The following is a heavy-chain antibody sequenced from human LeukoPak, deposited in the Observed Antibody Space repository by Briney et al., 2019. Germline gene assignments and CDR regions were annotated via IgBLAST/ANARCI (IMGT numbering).Heavy chain of an antibody. CDR2: IYTSGST. V-gene: IGHV4-4*07. D-gene: IGHD1-26*01. J-gene: IGHJ5*02. CDR1: SGSISSYY. CDR3: ARDRGGSYQNWFDP. Sequence: SETLSLTCTVSSGSISSYYWSWIRQPAGKGLEWIGRIYTSGSTNYNPSLKSRVTMSVDTSKNQFSLKLTSVTAADTAVYYCARDRGGSYQNWFDPWGQGTLVTVSS.